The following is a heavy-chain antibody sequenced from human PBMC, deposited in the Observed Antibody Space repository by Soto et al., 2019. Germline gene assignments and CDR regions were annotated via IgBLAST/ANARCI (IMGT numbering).Heavy chain of an antibody. J-gene: IGHJ5*02. D-gene: IGHD6-19*01. CDR2: INAGNGNT. CDR3: ARGVAGPLHWFDP. V-gene: IGHV1-3*01. CDR1: GYTFTSYA. Sequence: QVQLVQSGAEVKKPGASVKVSCKASGYTFTSYAMHWVRQAPGQSLEWMGWINAGNGNTKYSQKFQGRVNITRDTSASTAYMELSSLRSEDTAVYYCARGVAGPLHWFDPWGQGPLVTVSS.